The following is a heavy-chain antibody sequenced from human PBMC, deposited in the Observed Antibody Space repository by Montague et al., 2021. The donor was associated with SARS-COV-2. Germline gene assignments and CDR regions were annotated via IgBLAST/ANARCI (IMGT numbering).Heavy chain of an antibody. J-gene: IGHJ6*02. Sequence: SETLSLTCTVSGGSISNYYLSWIRQPPGMGLEWIGYIYYSGSTDXSPSLKSRVTISLDSSKNQFSLKVTSVTAADTAVYYCARGGVYYNYGLDVWGPGTTVTVSS. CDR3: ARGGVYYNYGLDV. D-gene: IGHD2-8*01. CDR1: GGSISNYY. CDR2: IYYSGST. V-gene: IGHV4-59*01.